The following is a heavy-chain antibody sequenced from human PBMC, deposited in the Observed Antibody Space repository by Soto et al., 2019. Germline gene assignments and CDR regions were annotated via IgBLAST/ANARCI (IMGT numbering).Heavy chain of an antibody. V-gene: IGHV3-33*01. CDR3: ARDNDIVVVPAAISYYGMDV. CDR1: GFTFSSYG. D-gene: IGHD2-2*01. Sequence: PGGSLRLSCAASGFTFSSYGMHWVRQAPGKGLEWVAVIWYDGSNKYYADSVKGRSTISRDNSKNTLYLQMNSLRAEDTAVYYCARDNDIVVVPAAISYYGMDVWGQGTTVTVSS. CDR2: IWYDGSNK. J-gene: IGHJ6*02.